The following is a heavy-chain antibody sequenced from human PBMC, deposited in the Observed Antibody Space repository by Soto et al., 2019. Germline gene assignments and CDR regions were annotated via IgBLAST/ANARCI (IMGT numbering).Heavy chain of an antibody. CDR3: ARPTYCSSTHCSPFDY. CDR1: GYSFTSYW. D-gene: IGHD2-2*01. V-gene: IGHV5-51*01. CDR2: IYPGDSDT. J-gene: IGHJ4*02. Sequence: PGESLKISCKGSGYSFTSYWIGWVRQMPGKGLEWMGIIYPGDSDTRYSPSFQGQVIISADKSISTAYLQWSSLEASDTAMYYCARPTYCSSTHCSPFDYWGQGTLVTVSS.